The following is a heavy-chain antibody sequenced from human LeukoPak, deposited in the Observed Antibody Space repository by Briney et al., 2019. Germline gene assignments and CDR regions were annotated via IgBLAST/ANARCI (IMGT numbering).Heavy chain of an antibody. CDR2: INTLGTSA. CDR1: GFSFSDYY. Sequence: GGSLRLSCTASGFSFSDYYMTWVRQSPGTGLEWLTYINTLGTSAYYRDSVKGRFTISRDNAKNSLYLQMTSLRVEDTAVYFCARHKSVGGIGFWGQGTLVSVSS. V-gene: IGHV3-11*04. J-gene: IGHJ4*02. D-gene: IGHD3-10*01. CDR3: ARHKSVGGIGF.